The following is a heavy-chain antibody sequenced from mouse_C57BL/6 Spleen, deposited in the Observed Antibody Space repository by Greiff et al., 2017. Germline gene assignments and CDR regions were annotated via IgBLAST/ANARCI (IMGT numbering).Heavy chain of an antibody. V-gene: IGHV8-8*01. CDR2: IWWDDDK. CDR1: GFSLSTFGMG. D-gene: IGHD2-5*01. CDR3: ARIGGVTHYYAIDY. Sequence: QVTLKESGPGILQPSQTLSLTCSFSGFSLSTFGMGVGGIRQPSGKGLEWLAPIWWDDDKYYNPALKRRLTISKDTSKNQIFLKIANVDTSDTATYYCARIGGVTHYYAIDYWGQGTSVTVSA. J-gene: IGHJ4*01.